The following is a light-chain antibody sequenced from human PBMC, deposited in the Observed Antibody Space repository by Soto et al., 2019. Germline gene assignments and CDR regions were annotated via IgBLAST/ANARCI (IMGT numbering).Light chain of an antibody. J-gene: IGKJ1*01. Sequence: DIQMTQSPSTLPASVGDRVTITCRASQSISSYLNWYQQKPGKAPKLLIYAASSLQSGVPSRFSGSGSGTDFTLTISSLQPEDFATYYCQQSYSTPPWTFGQGTRWIS. V-gene: IGKV1-39*01. CDR1: QSISSY. CDR2: AAS. CDR3: QQSYSTPPWT.